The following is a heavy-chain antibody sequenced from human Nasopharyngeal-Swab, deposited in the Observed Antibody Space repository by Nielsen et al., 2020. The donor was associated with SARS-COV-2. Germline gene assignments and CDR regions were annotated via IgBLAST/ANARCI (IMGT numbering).Heavy chain of an antibody. D-gene: IGHD2-2*01. J-gene: IGHJ4*02. CDR3: ARIEDCSSTSCHDYFDY. Sequence: WIRQPPGKGLEWIGEINHSGSTNYNPSLKSRVTISVDTSKNRFSLKLSSVTAADTAVYYCARIEDCSSTSCHDYFDYWGQGTLVTVSS. CDR2: INHSGST. V-gene: IGHV4-34*01.